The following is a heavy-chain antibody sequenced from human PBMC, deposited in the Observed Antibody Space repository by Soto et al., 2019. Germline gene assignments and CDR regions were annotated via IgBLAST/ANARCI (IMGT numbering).Heavy chain of an antibody. J-gene: IGHJ3*02. CDR1: GFTFSSYA. D-gene: IGHD3-22*01. V-gene: IGHV3-30*04. CDR3: ARDQITMIVVVSDAFDI. Sequence: QVHLVESGGGVVQAGRSLRPSCAASGFTFSSYAMHWVRQAPGKGLEWVAGLSYDGSHKYADSVKGRFTISRDNSKNTVYLQMNSLRPEDTAVYYCARDQITMIVVVSDAFDIWGQGTMVTVSS. CDR2: LSYDGSHK.